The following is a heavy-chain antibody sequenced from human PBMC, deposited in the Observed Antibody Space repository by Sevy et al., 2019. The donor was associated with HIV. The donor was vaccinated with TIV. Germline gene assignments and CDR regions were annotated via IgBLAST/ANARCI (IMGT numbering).Heavy chain of an antibody. D-gene: IGHD3-22*01. CDR3: ASLPNNYYDSSGYSGNDAFDV. CDR1: GFTFSSYG. V-gene: IGHV3-33*01. J-gene: IGHJ3*01. Sequence: GGSLRLSCAASGFTFSSYGMHWVRQAPGKGLEWVAVIWNDRSNKHYADSVKGRFTISRDNSKNTLYLQMNSLRADDTAVYYCASLPNNYYDSSGYSGNDAFDVWDQGTMVTVSS. CDR2: IWNDRSNK.